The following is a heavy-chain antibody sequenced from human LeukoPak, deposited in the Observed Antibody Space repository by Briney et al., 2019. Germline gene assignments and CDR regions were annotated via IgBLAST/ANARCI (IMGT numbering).Heavy chain of an antibody. CDR2: ISNSGGST. Sequence: GGSLRLSCAASGFSFSSYAMTWVRQAPGKGLEWVSAISNSGGSTYYADSVKGRFTISRDNSKNTLYLQMNSLRAEDTAVYYCAKELLRFLEWPFAGFDYWGQGTLVTVSS. CDR1: GFSFSSYA. J-gene: IGHJ4*02. CDR3: AKELLRFLEWPFAGFDY. V-gene: IGHV3-23*01. D-gene: IGHD3-3*01.